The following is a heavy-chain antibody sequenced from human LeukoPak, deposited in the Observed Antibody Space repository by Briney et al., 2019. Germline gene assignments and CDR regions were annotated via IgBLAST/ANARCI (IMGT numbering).Heavy chain of an antibody. CDR3: ATVPAADDY. J-gene: IGHJ4*02. Sequence: GGSLRLSCAAFGFTFSTYSMNWVRQAPGKGLEWISYISSSSSYIYYADSVKGRFTISRDNAKNSLYLQLNSLRAEDTAVYYCATVPAADDYWGQGTPVTVSS. CDR2: ISSSSSYI. V-gene: IGHV3-21*01. D-gene: IGHD2-2*01. CDR1: GFTFSTYS.